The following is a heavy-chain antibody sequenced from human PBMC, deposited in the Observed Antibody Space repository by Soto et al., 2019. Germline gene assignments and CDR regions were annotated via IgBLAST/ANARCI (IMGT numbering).Heavy chain of an antibody. CDR3: ARVSGYPGYYYYYGMDV. D-gene: IGHD3-22*01. V-gene: IGHV4-59*01. CDR2: IYYSGST. Sequence: SETLSLTCTVSGGSISSYYWSWIRQPPGKGLEWIGYIYYSGSTNYNPSLKSRVTISVDTSKHQFSLKLSSVTAADTAVYYCARVSGYPGYYYYYGMDVWGQGTTVTVSS. J-gene: IGHJ6*02. CDR1: GGSISSYY.